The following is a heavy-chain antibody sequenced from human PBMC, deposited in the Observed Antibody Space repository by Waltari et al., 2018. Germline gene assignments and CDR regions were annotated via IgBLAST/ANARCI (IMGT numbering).Heavy chain of an antibody. Sequence: QVQLQESGPGLVKPSETLSLTCTVSGGSISSYYWSWIRQPAGKGLEWIGRIYTSGSTNYIPSLKSRVTMSVDTSKNQFSLKLSSVTAADTAVYYCARDRGDYDYLYYFDYWGQGTLVTVSS. CDR3: ARDRGDYDYLYYFDY. CDR1: GGSISSYY. J-gene: IGHJ4*02. CDR2: IYTSGST. D-gene: IGHD3-3*01. V-gene: IGHV4-4*07.